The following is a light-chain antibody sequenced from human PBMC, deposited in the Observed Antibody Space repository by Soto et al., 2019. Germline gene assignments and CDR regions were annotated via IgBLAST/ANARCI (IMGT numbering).Light chain of an antibody. V-gene: IGKV1-39*01. Sequence: EIQLTQSPSSLSASVGDRVTITCRASQSISSYLNWYQQKPVKAPKLLIYAASSLQSGVPSRFSGSGSGTDFTLTISSLQPEDFATYYCQQSYSTPPTFGKGT. J-gene: IGKJ1*01. CDR2: AAS. CDR3: QQSYSTPPT. CDR1: QSISSY.